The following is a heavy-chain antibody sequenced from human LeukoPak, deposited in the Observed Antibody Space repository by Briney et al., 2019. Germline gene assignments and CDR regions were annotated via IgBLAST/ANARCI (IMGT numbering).Heavy chain of an antibody. CDR3: ARHGGVSGTYFPPHHYGMDV. Sequence: SETLSLTCTVSGASISGYYWSWIRQPPGKGLEWIGFVYYSGSTNYSPSLKSRATISIDTSKNQFSLRLSSVTAADTAVYYCARHGGVSGTYFPPHHYGMDVWGQGTTVTVSS. V-gene: IGHV4-59*08. D-gene: IGHD3-16*01. CDR1: GASISGYY. CDR2: VYYSGST. J-gene: IGHJ6*02.